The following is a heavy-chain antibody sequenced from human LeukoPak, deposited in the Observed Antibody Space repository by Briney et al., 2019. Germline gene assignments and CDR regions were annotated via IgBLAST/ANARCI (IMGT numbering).Heavy chain of an antibody. CDR3: ARDDYGSGSWNDY. V-gene: IGHV3-20*04. J-gene: IGHJ4*02. CDR1: GIRFNDYW. D-gene: IGHD3-10*01. Sequence: GGSLRLSCTVSGIRFNDYWMSWVRQAPGKGLEWVSGIIWSGGSTGYADSVKGRFTISRDNAKNSLYLQMNSLRAEDTALYYCARDDYGSGSWNDYWGQGTLVTVSS. CDR2: IIWSGGST.